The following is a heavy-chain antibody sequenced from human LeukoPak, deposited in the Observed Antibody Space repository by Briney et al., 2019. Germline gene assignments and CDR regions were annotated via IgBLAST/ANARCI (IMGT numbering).Heavy chain of an antibody. CDR2: IYYSGST. Sequence: PSETLSLTCTVSGGSISSSSYYWGWLRQPPGKGLEWIGRIYYSGSTYYNPSLKSRVTISVDTSKNQFSLKLSSVTAADTAVYYCAGPRIGGYFDYWGQGTLVTVSS. CDR3: AGPRIGGYFDY. D-gene: IGHD2-15*01. J-gene: IGHJ4*02. CDR1: GGSISSSSYY. V-gene: IGHV4-39*01.